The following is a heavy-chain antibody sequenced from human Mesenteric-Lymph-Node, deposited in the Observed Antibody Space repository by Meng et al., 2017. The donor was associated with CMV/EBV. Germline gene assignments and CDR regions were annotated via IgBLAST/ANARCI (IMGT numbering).Heavy chain of an antibody. CDR3: ARENSTSSFNA. CDR2: IYYSGST. Sequence: SETLSLTCTVSGGSISSYYWNWIRQPPGKGLEWIGYIYYSGSTNYNPSLKSRVTISVDTSKNQFSLKLSSVTAADTAVYYCARENSTSSFNAWGQGTLVTVSS. J-gene: IGHJ5*02. V-gene: IGHV4-59*01. CDR1: GGSISSYY. D-gene: IGHD2-2*01.